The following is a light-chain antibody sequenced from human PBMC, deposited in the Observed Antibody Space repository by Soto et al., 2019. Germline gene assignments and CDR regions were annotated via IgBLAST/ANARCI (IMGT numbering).Light chain of an antibody. Sequence: QLVLTQPPSASGTPGQRVTISCSGSSSNIGSNTVNWYQQLPGAAPRLLIYSNDRRPSGVPDRFSGSKSGTSASLAISGLQSEDEADYYCVAWDNSLSGFVFGSGTKLTVL. CDR1: SSNIGSNT. J-gene: IGLJ1*01. V-gene: IGLV1-44*01. CDR3: VAWDNSLSGFV. CDR2: SND.